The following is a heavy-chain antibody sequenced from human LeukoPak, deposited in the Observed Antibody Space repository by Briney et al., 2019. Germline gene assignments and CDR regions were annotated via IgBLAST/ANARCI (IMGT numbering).Heavy chain of an antibody. CDR3: ARDLDTAMVPYY. CDR2: IYHSGST. CDR1: GGSISSGGYS. Sequence: SQTLSLTCAVSGGSISSGGYSWSWIRQPPGKGLEWIGYIYHSGSTYYNPSLKSRVTISVDRSKNQFSLKLSSVTAADTAVYYCARDLDTAMVPYYWGQGTLVTVSS. J-gene: IGHJ4*02. D-gene: IGHD5-18*01. V-gene: IGHV4-30-2*01.